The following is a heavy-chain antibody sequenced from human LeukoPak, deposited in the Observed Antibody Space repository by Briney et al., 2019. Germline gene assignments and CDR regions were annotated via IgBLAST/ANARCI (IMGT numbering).Heavy chain of an antibody. V-gene: IGHV4-34*01. CDR3: ARGSRIEWFDP. J-gene: IGHJ5*02. CDR1: GGSLSGYY. CDR2: INHSGST. Sequence: SETLSLTCAVYGGSLSGYYWSWIRQPPGKGLEWIGEINHSGSTNYNPSLKSRVTISVDTSKNQFSLKLSSMTAADTAVYYCARGSRIEWFDPWGQGTLVTVSS. D-gene: IGHD3-22*01.